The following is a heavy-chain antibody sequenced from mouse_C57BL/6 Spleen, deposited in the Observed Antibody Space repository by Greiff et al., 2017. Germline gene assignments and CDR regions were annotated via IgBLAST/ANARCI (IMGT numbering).Heavy chain of an antibody. J-gene: IGHJ3*01. CDR3: ARRIRWGFAY. Sequence: VQLQQPGAELVKPGASVKLSCKASGYTFTSYWMQWVKQRPGQGLEWIGEIDPSDSYTNYNQKFKGKATLTVDTSSSTAYMQLSSLTSEDSAVYYCARRIRWGFAYWGQGTLVTVSA. D-gene: IGHD1-1*02. V-gene: IGHV1-50*01. CDR1: GYTFTSYW. CDR2: IDPSDSYT.